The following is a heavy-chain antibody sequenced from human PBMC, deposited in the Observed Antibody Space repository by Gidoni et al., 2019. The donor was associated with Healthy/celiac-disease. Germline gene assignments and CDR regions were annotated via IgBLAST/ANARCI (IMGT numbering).Heavy chain of an antibody. CDR1: GFTVTSYA. J-gene: IGHJ4*02. Sequence: EVKLLESGGGLVQPGGSLRVYCAAAGFTVTSYASSWVRQAPGKGLEWVSAIRCSGGSTYYADSVKGRFTISRDNSKNTLYLQMHSLSAEDTAVYYCALRITMIVVFPGDYWGQGTLVTVSS. CDR2: IRCSGGST. CDR3: ALRITMIVVFPGDY. V-gene: IGHV3-23*01. D-gene: IGHD3-22*01.